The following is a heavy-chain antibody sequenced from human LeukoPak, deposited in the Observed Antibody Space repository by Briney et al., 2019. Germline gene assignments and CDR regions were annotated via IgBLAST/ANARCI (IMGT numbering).Heavy chain of an antibody. D-gene: IGHD3-10*01. Sequence: PSQTLSLTCTVSGGSISSGGYYWSWIRQHPGKGLEWIGYIYYSGSTYYNPSLKSRVNISVDTSKNQFSLKLSSVTAADTAVYYCARDVYGSGSYYNGNWFDPWGQGTLVTVSS. CDR3: ARDVYGSGSYYNGNWFDP. CDR1: GGSISSGGYY. CDR2: IYYSGST. V-gene: IGHV4-31*03. J-gene: IGHJ5*02.